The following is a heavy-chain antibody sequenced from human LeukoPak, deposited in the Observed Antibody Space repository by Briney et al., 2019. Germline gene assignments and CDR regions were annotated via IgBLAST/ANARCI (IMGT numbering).Heavy chain of an antibody. J-gene: IGHJ3*02. CDR2: IYSGGST. Sequence: PGGSLRLSCAASGFTVSNNYMSWVRQAPGKGLEWVSVIYSGGSTYYADSVKGRFTISRDNSKNTLYLQMNSLRAEDTAVYYCARARSSYGYGDAFDIWGQGTMVTVSS. CDR1: GFTVSNNY. CDR3: ARARSSYGYGDAFDI. V-gene: IGHV3-53*05. D-gene: IGHD5-18*01.